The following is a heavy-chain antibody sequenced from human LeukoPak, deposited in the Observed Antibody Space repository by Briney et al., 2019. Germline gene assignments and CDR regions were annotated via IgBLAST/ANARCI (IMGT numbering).Heavy chain of an antibody. V-gene: IGHV4-59*01. CDR1: GGSISSYY. J-gene: IGHJ3*02. Sequence: SETLSLTCTVSGGSISSYYWSWIRQPPGKGLEWIGYIYYSGSTNYNPSLKSRVTISVDTSKNQFSLKLSSVTAADTAVYYCARDSGNDSSGNDAFDIWGQGTMVTVSS. CDR2: IYYSGST. D-gene: IGHD3-22*01. CDR3: ARDSGNDSSGNDAFDI.